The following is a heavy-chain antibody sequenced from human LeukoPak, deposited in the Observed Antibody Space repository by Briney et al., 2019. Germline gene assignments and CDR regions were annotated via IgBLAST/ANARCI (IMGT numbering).Heavy chain of an antibody. J-gene: IGHJ4*02. Sequence: PGRSLRLSCAASGFTFSSYGMHWVRQAPGKGLEWVAVIWYDGSNKYYADSVKGRFTISRDNSKNTLYLQMNSLRAEDTAVYYCARTHCSCGSCYTDYWGQGTLVTVSS. CDR2: IWYDGSNK. V-gene: IGHV3-33*03. CDR3: ARTHCSCGSCYTDY. CDR1: GFTFSSYG. D-gene: IGHD2-15*01.